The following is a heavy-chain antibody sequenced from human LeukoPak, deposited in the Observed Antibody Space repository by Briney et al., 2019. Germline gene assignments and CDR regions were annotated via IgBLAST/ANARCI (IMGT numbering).Heavy chain of an antibody. Sequence: GGSLRLSCAVSGLPFNTYGMHWVRQAPGKGLEWVAVISKDGNSQNYADSVKGRFTISRDNSKNTLYLQMNSLRPEDTAVYYCAGESFDIWGQGTTVTVSS. CDR3: AGESFDI. CDR2: ISKDGNSQ. V-gene: IGHV3-30*19. CDR1: GLPFNTYG. J-gene: IGHJ3*02.